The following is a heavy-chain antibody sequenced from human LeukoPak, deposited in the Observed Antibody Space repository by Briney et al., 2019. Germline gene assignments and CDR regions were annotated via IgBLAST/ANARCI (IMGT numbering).Heavy chain of an antibody. CDR1: GFTFSSYG. V-gene: IGHV3-33*06. J-gene: IGHJ4*02. D-gene: IGHD4-17*01. CDR2: IWYAGSNK. CDR3: AKDSTTVTNPNYFDY. Sequence: GSLRLSCAASGFTFSSYGMHWVRQAPGKGLEWVAVIWYAGSNKYYADSVKGRFTISRDNSKNTLYLQMNSLRAEDTAVYYCAKDSTTVTNPNYFDYWGQGTLVTVSS.